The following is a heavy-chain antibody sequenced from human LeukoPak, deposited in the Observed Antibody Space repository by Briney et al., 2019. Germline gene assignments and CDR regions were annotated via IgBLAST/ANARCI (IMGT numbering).Heavy chain of an antibody. V-gene: IGHV1-8*01. D-gene: IGHD2-2*01. CDR3: ARANFLYCSSTTCLFDY. J-gene: IGHJ4*02. Sequence: GASVKVSCKASGYTFTSYDINWVRQATGQGLEWMGWMNPNSGNTGYAQKFQGRVTMTRNTSISTAYMELSSLRSEDTAVYYCARANFLYCSSTTCLFDYWGQGTLVTVPS. CDR1: GYTFTSYD. CDR2: MNPNSGNT.